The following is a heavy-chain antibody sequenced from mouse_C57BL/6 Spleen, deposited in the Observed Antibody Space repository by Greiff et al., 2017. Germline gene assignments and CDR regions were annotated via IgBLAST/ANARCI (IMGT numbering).Heavy chain of an antibody. CDR1: GFTFSSYT. CDR2: ISGGGGNT. CDR3: ARPDGYYEGYAMDY. Sequence: EVKLMESGGGLVKPGGSLKLSCAASGFTFSSYTMSWVRQTPEKRLEWVATISGGGGNTYYPDSVKGRFTISRDNAKNTLYLQMSSLRSEDTALYYGARPDGYYEGYAMDYWGQGTSVTVSS. V-gene: IGHV5-9*01. D-gene: IGHD2-3*01. J-gene: IGHJ4*01.